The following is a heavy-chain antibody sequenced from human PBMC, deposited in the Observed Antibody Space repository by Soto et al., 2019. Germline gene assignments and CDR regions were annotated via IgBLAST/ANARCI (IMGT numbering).Heavy chain of an antibody. CDR2: ISGSGGST. D-gene: IGHD6-19*01. V-gene: IGHV3-23*01. Sequence: GVPMRLSCAASGFPISSYAMSWVRKAPGKGLEWVSAISGSGGSTYYADSVKGRFTISRDNSKNTLYLQMNSLRAEDTAVYYCAKELQWLVRVFDYWGQGTLVTVSS. CDR1: GFPISSYA. J-gene: IGHJ4*02. CDR3: AKELQWLVRVFDY.